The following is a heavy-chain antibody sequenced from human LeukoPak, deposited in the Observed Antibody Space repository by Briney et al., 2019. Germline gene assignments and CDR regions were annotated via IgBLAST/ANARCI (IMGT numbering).Heavy chain of an antibody. V-gene: IGHV4-59*01. CDR1: GGSISSYY. CDR3: ARGGQQLVNWFDP. CDR2: IYYSGST. Sequence: SETLSLTCTVSGGSISSYYWSWIRQPPGKGLEWIGYIYYSGSTNYNPSLKSRVTISVDTSNNQFSLKLSSVTAADTAVYYCARGGQQLVNWFDPWGQGTLVTVSS. D-gene: IGHD6-13*01. J-gene: IGHJ5*02.